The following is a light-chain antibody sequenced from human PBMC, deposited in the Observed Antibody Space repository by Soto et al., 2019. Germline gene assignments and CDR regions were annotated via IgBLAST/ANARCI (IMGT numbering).Light chain of an antibody. V-gene: IGLV2-11*01. Sequence: QSALTQPRSVSGSPGQSVAISCTGTSSDIGGYNYVSWYQQHPGKAPKVMIYDVDKRPSGFPDRFSGSKSGNTASLTISDLQTEDEADYYCCSNAGRPDVFGTGTKLTVL. J-gene: IGLJ1*01. CDR2: DVD. CDR3: CSNAGRPDV. CDR1: SSDIGGYNY.